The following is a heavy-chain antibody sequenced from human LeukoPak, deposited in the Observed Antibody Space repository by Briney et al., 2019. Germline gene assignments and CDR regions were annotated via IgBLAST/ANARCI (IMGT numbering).Heavy chain of an antibody. V-gene: IGHV3-30*18. CDR3: AKDRWELLNLFGY. J-gene: IGHJ4*02. Sequence: GGSLRLSCAASGFTFSSYGMHWVRQAPGKGLEWVAVISYDGSNKYYADPVKGRFTISRDNSKNTLYLQMNSLRAEDTAVYYCAKDRWELLNLFGYWGQGTLVTVSS. CDR1: GFTFSSYG. CDR2: ISYDGSNK. D-gene: IGHD1-26*01.